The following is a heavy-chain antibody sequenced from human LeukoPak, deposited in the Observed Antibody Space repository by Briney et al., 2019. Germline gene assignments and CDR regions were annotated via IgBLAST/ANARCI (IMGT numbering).Heavy chain of an antibody. CDR1: GFTFDDYA. CDR2: ISWDGGST. V-gene: IGHV3-43D*03. D-gene: IGHD2-2*01. Sequence: GGSLRLSCAASGFTFDDYAMHWVRQAPGKGLEWVSLISWDGGSTYYADSVKGRFTISRDNSKNSLYLQMNSLRAEDTALYYCAKDGYCSSTSCYGVPHRRKYYYYYYYMDVWGKGTTVTVSS. CDR3: AKDGYCSSTSCYGVPHRRKYYYYYYYMDV. J-gene: IGHJ6*03.